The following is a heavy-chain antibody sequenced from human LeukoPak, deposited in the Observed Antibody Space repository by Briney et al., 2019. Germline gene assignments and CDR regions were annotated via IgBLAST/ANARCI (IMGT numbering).Heavy chain of an antibody. J-gene: IGHJ6*03. V-gene: IGHV3-73*01. D-gene: IGHD2-2*01. CDR2: IRSKANSYAT. CDR3: TSRDCSSTSCYRDPTYYYYYMDV. CDR1: GFTFSGSA. Sequence: GESLKLSCAASGFTFSGSAMHWVRQASGKGLEWVGRIRSKANSYATAYAASVKGRFTISRDDSKNTAYLQMNSLKTEDTAMYYCTSRDCSSTSCYRDPTYYYYYMDVWGKGTTVTVSS.